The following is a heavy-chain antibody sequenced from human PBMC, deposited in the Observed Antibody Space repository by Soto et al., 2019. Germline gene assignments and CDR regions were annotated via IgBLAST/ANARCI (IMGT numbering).Heavy chain of an antibody. J-gene: IGHJ4*02. CDR3: SRDEEVAVTTMNYY. D-gene: IGHD4-17*01. Sequence: GASVKVSCKASGYTFTIYGISWVRQAPGQGLEWMGWISAYNGNTNYAQKLQGRVTMTTDTSTSTAYMELRSLRSDDTAVYYCSRDEEVAVTTMNYYWGQGTLVTVSS. V-gene: IGHV1-18*01. CDR1: GYTFTIYG. CDR2: ISAYNGNT.